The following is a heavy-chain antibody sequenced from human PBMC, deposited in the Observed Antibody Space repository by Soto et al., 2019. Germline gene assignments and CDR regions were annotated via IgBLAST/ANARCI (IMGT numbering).Heavy chain of an antibody. CDR2: IYYSGST. Sequence: KPSETLSLTCTVSGGSISSSSYYWGWIRQPPGKGLEWIGSIYYSGSTYYNPSLKSRVTISVDTSKNQFSLKLSSVTAADTAVYYCARHSIMVRGRIYYYYYGMDVWGQGTTVTVSS. V-gene: IGHV4-39*01. CDR3: ARHSIMVRGRIYYYYYGMDV. D-gene: IGHD3-10*01. J-gene: IGHJ6*02. CDR1: GGSISSSSYY.